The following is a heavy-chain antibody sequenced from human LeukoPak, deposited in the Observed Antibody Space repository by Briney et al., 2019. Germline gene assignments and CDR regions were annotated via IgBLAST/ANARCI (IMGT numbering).Heavy chain of an antibody. V-gene: IGHV3-9*01. D-gene: IGHD6-13*01. CDR1: GFTFDDYA. CDR3: AKDIIPIAAAGRAAFDI. CDR2: ISWNSGSI. J-gene: IGHJ3*02. Sequence: GGSLRLSCAASGFTFDDYAMHWVRQAPGKGLEWVAGISWNSGSIGYADSVKGRFTISRDNAKNSLYLQMNSLRAEDTALYYCAKDIIPIAAAGRAAFDIWGQGTMVTVSS.